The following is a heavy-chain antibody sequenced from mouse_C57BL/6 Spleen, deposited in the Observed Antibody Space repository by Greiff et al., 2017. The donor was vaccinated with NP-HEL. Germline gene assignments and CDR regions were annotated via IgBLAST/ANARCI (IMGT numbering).Heavy chain of an antibody. CDR3: ARNDERTTVVQDYAMDY. CDR1: GYSFTDYN. D-gene: IGHD1-1*01. CDR2: INPNYGTT. Sequence: VQLQQSGPELVKPGASVKISCKASGYSFTDYNMNWVKQSNGKSLEWIGVINPNYGTTSYNQKFKGKATLTVDQSSSTAYMQLNSLTSEDSAVDYGARNDERTTVVQDYAMDYWGQGTSVTVSS. J-gene: IGHJ4*01. V-gene: IGHV1-39*01.